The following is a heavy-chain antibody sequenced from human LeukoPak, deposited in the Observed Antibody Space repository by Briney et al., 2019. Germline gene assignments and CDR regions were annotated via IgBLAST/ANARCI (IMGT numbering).Heavy chain of an antibody. CDR1: GFTFDHYA. Sequence: GGSLRLSCAASGFTFDHYAMYWVRLGPGKGLEWVSGISWNGADIGYADSVKGRFIISRDNAKNSLYLQMNSLRTEDTALYYCAKDTGITGAGKEENGMDVWGQGTTVTASS. D-gene: IGHD6-19*01. J-gene: IGHJ6*02. CDR3: AKDTGITGAGKEENGMDV. V-gene: IGHV3-9*01. CDR2: ISWNGADI.